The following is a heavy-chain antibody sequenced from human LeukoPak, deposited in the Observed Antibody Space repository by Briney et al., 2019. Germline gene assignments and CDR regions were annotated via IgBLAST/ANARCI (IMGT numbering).Heavy chain of an antibody. CDR3: ARDGYNHQYYFDY. D-gene: IGHD5-24*01. V-gene: IGHV3-30-3*01. J-gene: IGHJ4*02. CDR1: GFTFSSYA. CDR2: ISYDGSNK. Sequence: GRSLRLSCAASGFTFSSYAMRLVRQAPGKGLEWVAVISYDGSNKYYADSVKGRFTISRDNSKNTLYLQMNSLRAEDTAVYYCARDGYNHQYYFDYWGQGTLVTVSS.